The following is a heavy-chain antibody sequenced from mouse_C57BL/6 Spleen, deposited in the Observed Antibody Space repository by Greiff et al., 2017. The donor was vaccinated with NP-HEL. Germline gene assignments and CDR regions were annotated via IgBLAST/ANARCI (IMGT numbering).Heavy chain of an antibody. J-gene: IGHJ2*01. CDR2: ISAGGSYT. V-gene: IGHV5-4*01. Sequence: EVQLVESGGGLVKPGGSLKLSCAASGFTFSSYAMSWVRQTPEKRLEWVATISAGGSYTYYPDNVKGRFPISRDNAKNNLYLQMSHLKSEDTAMYYCARDDGYYFDYWGQGTTLTVSS. CDR1: GFTFSSYA. CDR3: ARDDGYYFDY. D-gene: IGHD2-3*01.